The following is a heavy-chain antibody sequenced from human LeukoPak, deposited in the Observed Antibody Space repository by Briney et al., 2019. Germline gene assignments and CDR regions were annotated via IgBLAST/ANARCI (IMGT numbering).Heavy chain of an antibody. J-gene: IGHJ5*02. D-gene: IGHD3-3*01. CDR1: GGSFSGYY. Sequence: PSVTLSLTCAVYGGSFSGYYWSWIRQPPGKGLEWIGEINHSGSTNYNPSLKSRVTISVDTSKNQFSLKLSSVTAADTAVYYCARGMITIFGVGNWFDPWGQGTLVTVSS. V-gene: IGHV4-34*01. CDR3: ARGMITIFGVGNWFDP. CDR2: INHSGST.